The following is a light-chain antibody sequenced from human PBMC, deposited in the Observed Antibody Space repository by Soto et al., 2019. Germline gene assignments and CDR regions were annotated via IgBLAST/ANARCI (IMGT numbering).Light chain of an antibody. J-gene: IGKJ2*02. CDR3: QQSFSTPRT. CDR1: QSISTY. V-gene: IGKV1-39*01. CDR2: AAS. Sequence: DIQMTQSPSALSSAVGDRVTITCRASQSISTYLNWYQQKVGKAPKLLIYAASSLHRGVPSRFSGSGSGTDCALTISSLQPDDFATYYCQQSFSTPRTFGQGTKLEIK.